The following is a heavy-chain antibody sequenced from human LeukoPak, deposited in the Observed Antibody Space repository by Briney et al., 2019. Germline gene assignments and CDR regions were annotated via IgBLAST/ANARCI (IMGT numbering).Heavy chain of an antibody. V-gene: IGHV4-34*01. CDR3: ARDGVAGYSSSSVWFDP. D-gene: IGHD6-6*01. J-gene: IGHJ5*02. CDR1: GGSFSGYY. Sequence: TTSETLSLTCAVYGGSFSGYYWSWIRQPPGKGLEWIGEINHSGSTNYNPSLKSRVTISVDTSKNQFSLKLSSVTAADTAVYYCARDGVAGYSSSSVWFDPWGQGTLVTVSS. CDR2: INHSGST.